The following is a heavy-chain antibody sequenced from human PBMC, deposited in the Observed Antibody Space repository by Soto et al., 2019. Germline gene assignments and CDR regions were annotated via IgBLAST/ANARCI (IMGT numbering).Heavy chain of an antibody. CDR1: GFTFSSYA. CDR3: AKQAEGAYYYYYGMDV. V-gene: IGHV3-23*01. J-gene: IGHJ6*02. Sequence: PGGSLRLSCAASGFTFSSYAMSWVRQAPGKGLEWVSAISGSGGSTYYADSVKGRFTISRDNSKNTLYLQMNSLRAEDTAVYYCAKQAEGAYYYYYGMDVWGQGTTVTVSS. D-gene: IGHD3-16*01. CDR2: ISGSGGST.